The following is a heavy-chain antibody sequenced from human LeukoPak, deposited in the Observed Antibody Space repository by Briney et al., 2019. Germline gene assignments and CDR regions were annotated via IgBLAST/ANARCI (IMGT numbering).Heavy chain of an antibody. CDR1: GGSISSGGYY. J-gene: IGHJ3*02. CDR2: IYHSGST. D-gene: IGHD4-17*01. CDR3: AREGGYGDHAFDI. V-gene: IGHV4-30-2*01. Sequence: SQTLSLTCTVSGGSISSGGYYWSWIRQPPGKGLEWIGYIYHSGSTYYNPSLKSRVTISVDRSKNQFSLKLSSVTAADTAVYYCAREGGYGDHAFDIWGQGTMVTVSS.